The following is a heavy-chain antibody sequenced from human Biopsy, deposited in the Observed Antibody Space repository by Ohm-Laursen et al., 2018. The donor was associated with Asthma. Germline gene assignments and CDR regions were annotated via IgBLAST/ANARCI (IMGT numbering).Heavy chain of an antibody. J-gene: IGHJ6*02. CDR1: GYTFNSAG. V-gene: IGHV1-18*01. Sequence: ASVKVSCKASGYTFNSAGITWVRQAPGQGLEWMGWVSVYNGNTKVAQKLQDRVTMVTDTSTSTAYMELRSLRSDDTAVYFCARAVDYSHYYGIDVWGQGTTVTVS. D-gene: IGHD3-10*01. CDR2: VSVYNGNT. CDR3: ARAVDYSHYYGIDV.